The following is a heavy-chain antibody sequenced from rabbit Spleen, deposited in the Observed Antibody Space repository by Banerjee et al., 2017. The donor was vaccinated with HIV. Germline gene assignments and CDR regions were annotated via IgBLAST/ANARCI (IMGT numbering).Heavy chain of an antibody. D-gene: IGHD8-1*01. J-gene: IGHJ4*01. Sequence: QEQLEESGGDLVKPEGSLTLTCKASGFDLSSYYYLCWVRQAPGKGLEWIGCIDGGSSGTTYYASWAKGRFTISKTSSTTVTLQMTSLTAADTATYFCARDNHGGSDWVFNLWGPGTLVTVS. CDR1: GFDLSSYYY. CDR3: ARDNHGGSDWVFNL. V-gene: IGHV1S45*01. CDR2: IDGGSSGTT.